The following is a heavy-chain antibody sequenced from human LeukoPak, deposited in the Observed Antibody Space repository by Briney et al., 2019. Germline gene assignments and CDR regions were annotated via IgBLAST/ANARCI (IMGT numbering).Heavy chain of an antibody. Sequence: GASVKVSCKASGYTFTSYGISWVRQAPGQGLEWMGWISAYNGNTNYAQKLQGRVTMTTDTSTSTAYMELRSLRSDDTAVYYCARDNNPDSYYYDSSGADFDYWGQGTLVTVSS. CDR1: GYTFTSYG. D-gene: IGHD3-22*01. CDR2: ISAYNGNT. V-gene: IGHV1-18*01. CDR3: ARDNNPDSYYYDSSGADFDY. J-gene: IGHJ4*02.